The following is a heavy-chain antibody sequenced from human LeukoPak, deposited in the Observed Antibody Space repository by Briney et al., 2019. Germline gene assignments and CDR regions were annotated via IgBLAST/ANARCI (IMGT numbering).Heavy chain of an antibody. J-gene: IGHJ4*02. Sequence: PSETLSPTCAVSGFSISSGYYWSWIRQPPGKGLEWIGSMYRSGSTSYNPSLKSRVTISLETSKNQVSLKLSSVTAADTAVYYCAKGKASQGHYFDYWGQGTLVTVSS. CDR2: MYRSGST. CDR3: AKGKASQGHYFDY. CDR1: GFSISSGYY. V-gene: IGHV4-38-2*01. D-gene: IGHD4-23*01.